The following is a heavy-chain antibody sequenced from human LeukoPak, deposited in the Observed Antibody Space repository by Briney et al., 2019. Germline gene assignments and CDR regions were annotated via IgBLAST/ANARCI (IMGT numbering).Heavy chain of an antibody. J-gene: IGHJ4*02. Sequence: SETLSLTCAVYGGSFSGYYWGWIRQPPGKGLEWIGEINDSGSTSCSPSLKSRVSISVDTSKNQFSLKLSSVTAADTAVYYCARVIDYDISGYYLGYWGQGNRVTVSS. CDR1: GGSFSGYY. D-gene: IGHD3-22*01. V-gene: IGHV4-34*01. CDR2: INDSGST. CDR3: ARVIDYDISGYYLGY.